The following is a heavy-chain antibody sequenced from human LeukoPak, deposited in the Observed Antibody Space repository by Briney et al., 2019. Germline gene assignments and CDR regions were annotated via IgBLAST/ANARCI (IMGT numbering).Heavy chain of an antibody. CDR1: GFTFSSYW. J-gene: IGHJ4*02. CDR3: ASPEYYYDSSGYLGY. D-gene: IGHD3-22*01. V-gene: IGHV3-74*01. Sequence: GGSLRLSCAASGFTFSSYWMHWVRQAPGQGLVWVSRINSDGSSTSYEDSVKGRFTISRDNAKNTLYLQMNSLRAEDTAVYYCASPEYYYDSSGYLGYWGQGTLVTVSS. CDR2: INSDGSST.